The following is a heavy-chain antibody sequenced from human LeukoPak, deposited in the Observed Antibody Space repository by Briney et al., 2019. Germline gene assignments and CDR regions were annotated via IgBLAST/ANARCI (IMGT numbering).Heavy chain of an antibody. Sequence: SETLSLTCTVSGGSISSYYWSWIRQPAGKGLEWIGRIYTSGSTNYNPSLKSRVTMSVDTSKNQFSLKLSSVTAADTAVYNCARELLGYCSSTSCYWFDPWGQGTLVTVSS. D-gene: IGHD2-2*01. V-gene: IGHV4-4*07. J-gene: IGHJ5*02. CDR2: IYTSGST. CDR3: ARELLGYCSSTSCYWFDP. CDR1: GGSISSYY.